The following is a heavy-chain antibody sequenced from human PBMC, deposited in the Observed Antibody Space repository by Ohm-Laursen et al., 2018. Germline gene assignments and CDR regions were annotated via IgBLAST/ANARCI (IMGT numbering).Heavy chain of an antibody. V-gene: IGHV3-9*01. CDR1: GFTFEDYG. Sequence: SLRLSCAASGFTFEDYGMHWVRQAPGKGLEWVSGISWNSGNIAYADSVKGRFAISRDNPSSYLYLQMNGLRPEDTAFYYCVRGTDITIFGGDVCFDYWGQGNYWGQVTLLTVSS. J-gene: IGHJ4*02. CDR2: ISWNSGNI. CDR3: VRGTDITIFGGDVCFDYWGQGNY. D-gene: IGHD3-3*01.